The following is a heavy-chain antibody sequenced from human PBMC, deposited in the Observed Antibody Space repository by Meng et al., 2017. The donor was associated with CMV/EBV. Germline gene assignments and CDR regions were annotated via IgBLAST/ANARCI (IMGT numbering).Heavy chain of an antibody. Sequence: SCKASGGTFRSYAISWARQSPGQGLEWMGGIIPIFGTANYAQKFQGRVTITTDESTSTASMELSSLRSEDTAVYYCARGLGHAVDNWGQGTLVTVSS. V-gene: IGHV1-69*05. J-gene: IGHJ4*02. CDR1: GGTFRSYA. D-gene: IGHD5-12*01. CDR2: IIPIFGTA. CDR3: ARGLGHAVDN.